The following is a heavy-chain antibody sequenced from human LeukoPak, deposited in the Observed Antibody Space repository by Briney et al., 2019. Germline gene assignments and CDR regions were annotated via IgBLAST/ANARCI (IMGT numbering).Heavy chain of an antibody. Sequence: GGSLRLSCTASGFTFGDYAMSWVRQAPGKGLEWVGFIRSKAYGGTTEYAASVKGRFTISRDDSKSIAYLQMNSLKTEDTAVYYCTREGIVGNYYGSGSYYTYYYYMDVWGKGTTVTISS. CDR1: GFTFGDYA. CDR3: TREGIVGNYYGSGSYYTYYYYMDV. D-gene: IGHD3-10*01. V-gene: IGHV3-49*04. CDR2: IRSKAYGGTT. J-gene: IGHJ6*03.